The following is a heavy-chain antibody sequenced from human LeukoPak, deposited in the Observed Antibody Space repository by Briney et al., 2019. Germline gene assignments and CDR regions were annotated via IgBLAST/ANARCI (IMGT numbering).Heavy chain of an antibody. CDR2: IYTSGST. CDR1: GGSISSGSYY. V-gene: IGHV4-61*02. CDR3: ARAEVLEWVPDAFDI. J-gene: IGHJ3*02. Sequence: SETLSLTCTVSGGSISSGSYYWSWIRQPAGKGLEWIGRIYTSGSTNYNPSLKSRVTISVDTSKNQFSLKLSSVTAADTAVYYCARAEVLEWVPDAFDIWGQGTMVTVSS. D-gene: IGHD3-3*01.